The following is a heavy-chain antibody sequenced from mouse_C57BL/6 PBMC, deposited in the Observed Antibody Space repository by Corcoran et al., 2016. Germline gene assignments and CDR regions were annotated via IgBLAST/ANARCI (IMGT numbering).Heavy chain of an antibody. D-gene: IGHD1-1*02. J-gene: IGHJ2*01. CDR2: INTYSGVP. V-gene: IGHV9-3*01. Sequence: QIQLVQSGPELKKPGETVKISCKASGYTFTTYGMSWVKQAPGKGLKWMGWINTYSGVPTYADDFKGRFAFSLETSASTAYLQINNLKNEDTATYFCARGGGVYYFDYWGQGTTLTVSS. CDR3: ARGGGVYYFDY. CDR1: GYTFTTYG.